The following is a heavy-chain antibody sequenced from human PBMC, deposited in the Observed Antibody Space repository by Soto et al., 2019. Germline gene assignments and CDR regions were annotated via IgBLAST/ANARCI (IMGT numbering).Heavy chain of an antibody. V-gene: IGHV3-23*01. CDR2: ISGSGGST. D-gene: IGHD2-2*01. CDR1: GFTFSSYA. J-gene: IGHJ6*02. CDR3: AKVVPAALPYYYYGMDV. Sequence: GGSLRLSCAASGFTFSSYAMSWVRQAPGKGLEWVSAISGSGGSTYYADSVKGRFTISRDNSKNTLYLQMNSLRAEDTAVDYCAKVVPAALPYYYYGMDVWGQGTTVTVSS.